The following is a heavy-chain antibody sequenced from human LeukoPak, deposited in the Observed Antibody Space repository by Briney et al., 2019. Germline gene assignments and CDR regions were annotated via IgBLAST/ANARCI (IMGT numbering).Heavy chain of an antibody. CDR3: AKDDYDILTGYYISNYYYYGMDV. Sequence: GGSLRLSCAASGFTFSSSAMSWVRQAPGKGLEWVAAISDTGRLSYCADSVNGRFTISRDNSKNTLYLQMNSLRAEDTAVYYCAKDDYDILTGYYISNYYYYGMDVWGQGTTVTVSS. V-gene: IGHV3-23*01. CDR2: ISDTGRLS. J-gene: IGHJ6*02. D-gene: IGHD3-9*01. CDR1: GFTFSSSA.